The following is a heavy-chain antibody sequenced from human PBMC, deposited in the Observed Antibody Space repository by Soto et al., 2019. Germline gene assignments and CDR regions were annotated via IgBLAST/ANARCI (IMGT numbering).Heavy chain of an antibody. CDR2: INPSGGST. V-gene: IGHV1-46*03. CDR1: GYTFTSYY. Sequence: ASVKVSCKASGYTFTSYYMHWVRQAPGQGLEWMGIINPSGGSTSYAQKFQGRVTMTRDTSTSTVYMEPSSLRSEDTAVYYCARPYCSSTSCSFNFDYWGRGTLVTVSS. CDR3: ARPYCSSTSCSFNFDY. J-gene: IGHJ4*02. D-gene: IGHD2-2*01.